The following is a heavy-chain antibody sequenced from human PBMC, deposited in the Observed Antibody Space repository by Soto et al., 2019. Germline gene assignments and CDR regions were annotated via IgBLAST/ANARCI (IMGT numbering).Heavy chain of an antibody. CDR2: ITVYNRNT. CDR3: ARVPIVGAAGPYYNGMDV. CDR1: GYTFTTYG. J-gene: IGHJ6*02. Sequence: QVQLVQSGAEVKKPGASVKVSCKASGYTFTTYGISWVRQAPGQGLEWMGWITVYNRNTNYAQHLQGRVTMTTDTSTSTAYMEPRSLRPDDTAVYYCARVPIVGAAGPYYNGMDVWGQGTTVTVSS. D-gene: IGHD1-26*01. V-gene: IGHV1-18*01.